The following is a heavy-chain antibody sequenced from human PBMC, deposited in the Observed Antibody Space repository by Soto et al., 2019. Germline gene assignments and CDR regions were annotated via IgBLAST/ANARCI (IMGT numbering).Heavy chain of an antibody. D-gene: IGHD3-22*01. CDR1: GASISSGY. Sequence: SSETLSLTCSVSGASISSGYWTWIRQPPGKGLEWIGYIYYGGSINYNPSLKSRVIISVDTAKNQFSLRLSSVSAADTAVYYCKGAYYDVSGYSLDPWGQGSSVTVSS. J-gene: IGHJ5*02. V-gene: IGHV4-59*01. CDR2: IYYGGSI. CDR3: KGAYYDVSGYSLDP.